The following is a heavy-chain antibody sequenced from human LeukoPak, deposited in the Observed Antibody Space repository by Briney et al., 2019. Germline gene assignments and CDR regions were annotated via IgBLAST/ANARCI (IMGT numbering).Heavy chain of an antibody. V-gene: IGHV1-18*01. Sequence: ASVEVSCKASGYTFTNYGISWVRQAPGQGLEWMGWINSYNGNINYAQKFQGRVTVTTDTSTSTAYMELWSLKSDDTAVYFCARVRLRQVDFDYWGQGTLVTVSS. CDR1: GYTFTNYG. CDR2: INSYNGNI. J-gene: IGHJ4*02. CDR3: ARVRLRQVDFDY. D-gene: IGHD4-17*01.